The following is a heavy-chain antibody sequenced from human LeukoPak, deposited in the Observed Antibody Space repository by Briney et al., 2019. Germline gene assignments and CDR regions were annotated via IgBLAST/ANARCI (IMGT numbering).Heavy chain of an antibody. CDR3: AKDLSRAVAADWFDP. CDR2: ISDSGGST. D-gene: IGHD6-19*01. CDR1: GFTFSNYD. Sequence: GGSLRLSCAASGFTFSNYDMSWVRQAPGKGLEWVSSISDSGGSTYYADSVKGRFTISRDNSKNTLYPQMTNLRAADTAVYYCAKDLSRAVAADWFDPWDQGSLVTVSS. V-gene: IGHV3-23*01. J-gene: IGHJ5*02.